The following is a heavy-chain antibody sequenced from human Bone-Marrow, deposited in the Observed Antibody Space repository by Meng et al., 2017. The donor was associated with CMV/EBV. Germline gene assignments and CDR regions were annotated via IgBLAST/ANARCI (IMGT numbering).Heavy chain of an antibody. D-gene: IGHD3-10*02. V-gene: IGHV3-48*03. CDR1: GFTFSSYE. CDR2: ISSSGSTI. J-gene: IGHJ4*02. Sequence: GESLKISCAASGFTFSSYEMNWVRQAPGKGLEWVSYISSSGSTIYYADSVKGRFTISRDTAKNSLYLQMNSLRAEDTAVYYCARMRALRSSTRGYFDYWRQGTLVTVSS. CDR3: ARMRALRSSTRGYFDY.